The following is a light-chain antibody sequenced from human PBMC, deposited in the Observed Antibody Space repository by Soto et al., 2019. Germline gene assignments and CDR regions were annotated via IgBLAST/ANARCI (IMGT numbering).Light chain of an antibody. Sequence: DIVMTQSPDSLAVSLGERATINCKSSQSVLYSSNNKNYLAWYQQKPGQPPKLLIYWASTRESGVPDRFSGSGSGTDFALTISSLQAEDVAVYYCQQYYGPHRTFGQGTKVEIK. J-gene: IGKJ1*01. V-gene: IGKV4-1*01. CDR1: QSVLYSSNNKNY. CDR2: WAS. CDR3: QQYYGPHRT.